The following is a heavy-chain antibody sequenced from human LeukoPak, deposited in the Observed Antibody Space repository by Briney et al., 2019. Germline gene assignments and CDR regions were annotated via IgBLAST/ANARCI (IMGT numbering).Heavy chain of an antibody. J-gene: IGHJ5*02. V-gene: IGHV3-7*01. CDR1: GFSFSNYW. D-gene: IGHD1-7*01. CDR3: ARAGTYETTWYH. Sequence: GGSLRLSCAASGFSFSNYWTSWVRQAPGKGLEWVANINQDGSVKYYVDSVKGRFTISRDNAENSLYLQMNSLRAEDTALYFCARAGTYETTWYHWGQGTLVTVSS. CDR2: INQDGSVK.